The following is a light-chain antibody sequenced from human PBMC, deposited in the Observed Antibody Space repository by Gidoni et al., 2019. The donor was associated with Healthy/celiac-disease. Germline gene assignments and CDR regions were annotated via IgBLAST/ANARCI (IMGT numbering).Light chain of an antibody. Sequence: SYELTQPPSVSVSPGQTASITCPGDKLGDKYACWYQQKPGQSPVLVIYQDSKRPSGIPERFSGSNSGNTATLTISGTQAMDEADYYCQAWAVFGGGTKLTVL. V-gene: IGLV3-1*01. CDR2: QDS. CDR1: KLGDKY. J-gene: IGLJ2*01. CDR3: QAWAV.